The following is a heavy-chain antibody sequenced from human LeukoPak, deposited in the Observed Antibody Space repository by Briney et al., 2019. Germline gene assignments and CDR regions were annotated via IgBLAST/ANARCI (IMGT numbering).Heavy chain of an antibody. CDR3: ARMHYYDSGSSNWFDP. CDR1: GYSFTSYD. Sequence: ASVKVSCNASGYSFTSYDINWVRQAPGQGLEWMGWMNPNSGNTGYAQKFQGRVTMTRNTSINTAYMQLSSLRSEDTAVYYCARMHYYDSGSSNWFDPWGQGTLVTVSS. CDR2: MNPNSGNT. V-gene: IGHV1-8*02. D-gene: IGHD3-10*01. J-gene: IGHJ5*02.